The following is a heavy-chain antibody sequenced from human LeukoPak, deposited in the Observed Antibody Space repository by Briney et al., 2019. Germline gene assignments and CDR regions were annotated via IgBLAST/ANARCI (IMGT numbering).Heavy chain of an antibody. D-gene: IGHD3-22*01. V-gene: IGHV1-18*01. CDR3: ARDRTYDSSGYSLY. J-gene: IGHJ4*02. CDR2: ISAYNGNT. Sequence: ASVKASCKASGYTFTSYGITWVRQAPGQGLEWMGWISAYNGNTNHAQKLQGRVTMTTDTSTSTPYMELRSLRSDDTAVYYCARDRTYDSSGYSLYWGQGTLVTVSS. CDR1: GYTFTSYG.